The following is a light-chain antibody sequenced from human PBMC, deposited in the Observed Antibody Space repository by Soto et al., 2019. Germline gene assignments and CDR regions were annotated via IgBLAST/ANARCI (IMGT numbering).Light chain of an antibody. CDR1: QSVGNW. CDR3: QQYDSYSWT. V-gene: IGKV1-5*01. Sequence: DIQMTESPSTLSASVGDRVTMTCRASQSVGNWLAWYQHKPGKAPKLLIYDVSSLESGLPSRFSGSGSGTEFILTISSLQPDDFATYYCQQYDSYSWTFGQGTKVDIK. J-gene: IGKJ1*01. CDR2: DVS.